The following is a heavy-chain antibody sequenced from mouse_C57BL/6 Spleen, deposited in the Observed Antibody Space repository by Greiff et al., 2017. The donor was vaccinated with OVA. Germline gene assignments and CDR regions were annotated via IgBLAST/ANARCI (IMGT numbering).Heavy chain of an antibody. V-gene: IGHV10-1*01. D-gene: IGHD2-4*01. CDR1: GFSFNTYA. J-gene: IGHJ3*01. Sequence: DVKLVESGGGLVQPKGSLKLSCAASGFSFNTYAMNWVRQAPGKGLEWVARIRSKSNNYATYYADSVKDRFTISRDDSESMLYLQMNNLKTEDTAMYYCVRHEGDYDGPWFAYWGQGTLVTVSA. CDR3: VRHEGDYDGPWFAY. CDR2: IRSKSNNYAT.